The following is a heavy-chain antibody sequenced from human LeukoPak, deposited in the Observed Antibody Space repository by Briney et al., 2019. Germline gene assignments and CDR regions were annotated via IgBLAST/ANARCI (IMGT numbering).Heavy chain of an antibody. V-gene: IGHV3-30*18. CDR2: ILYDGSNE. D-gene: IGHD3-16*02. Sequence: GKSLRLSCAASGFTFSDYGMHWVRQAPGKGLEWVAVILYDGSNEYYADSVKGRFTISRDNSKNTLYLQMNSLRDEDTAVYYCAKDRYDNIWGSYPYHFDDWGQGTLVTVSS. CDR1: GFTFSDYG. CDR3: AKDRYDNIWGSYPYHFDD. J-gene: IGHJ4*02.